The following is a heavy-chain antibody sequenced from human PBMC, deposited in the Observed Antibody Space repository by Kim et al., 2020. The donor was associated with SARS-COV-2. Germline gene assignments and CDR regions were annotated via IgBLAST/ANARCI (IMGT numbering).Heavy chain of an antibody. J-gene: IGHJ5*02. Sequence: SETLSLTCAVSGGSISSSNWWGWVRQPPGKGLEWIGEIYHSGSTNYNPSLKSRVTISVDKSKNQFSLKLSSVTAADTAVYYCAREALLWSGSINWFDPWGQGTLVTVSS. CDR1: GGSISSSNW. V-gene: IGHV4-4*02. CDR2: IYHSGST. D-gene: IGHD3-3*01. CDR3: AREALLWSGSINWFDP.